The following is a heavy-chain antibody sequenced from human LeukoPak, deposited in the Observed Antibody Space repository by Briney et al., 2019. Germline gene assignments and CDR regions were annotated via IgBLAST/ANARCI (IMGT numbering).Heavy chain of an antibody. Sequence: GGALRLSCAASGFTFSSYALNWARQAPGKGLEYVSAISPDGGTTYYADSVKGRFTISRDNSKNTLYLQMGSLRDEDMAVYYCARVLPGGSCYDYWGQGALVTVSS. D-gene: IGHD2-15*01. CDR3: ARVLPGGSCYDY. J-gene: IGHJ4*02. CDR2: ISPDGGTT. CDR1: GFTFSSYA. V-gene: IGHV3-64*02.